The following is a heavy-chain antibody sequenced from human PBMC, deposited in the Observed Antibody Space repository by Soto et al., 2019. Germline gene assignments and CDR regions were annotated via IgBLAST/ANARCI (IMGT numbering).Heavy chain of an antibody. V-gene: IGHV1-3*01. Sequence: ASLKVDCKTAGYTFTSYAMHCGRQAPGQRLEWMGWINAGNGNTKYSQKFQGRVTITRDTSASTAYMELSSLRSEDTTVYYCARDLGGWTEYWGQGTLVTAPQ. J-gene: IGHJ4*02. D-gene: IGHD6-19*01. CDR3: ARDLGGWTEY. CDR1: GYTFTSYA. CDR2: INAGNGNT.